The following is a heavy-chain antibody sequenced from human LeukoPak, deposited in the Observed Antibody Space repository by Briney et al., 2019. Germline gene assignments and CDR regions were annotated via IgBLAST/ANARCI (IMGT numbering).Heavy chain of an antibody. CDR2: ISSGATTT. J-gene: IGHJ4*02. CDR1: GFTLTSDS. CDR3: AKGTVGAKY. V-gene: IGHV3-48*04. Sequence: GGSLRLSCAASGFTLTSDSMNWVRQAPGKGLEWISYISSGATTTYYADSVKGRFTISRDNAKNSLYLQMNSLRVDDTAVYYCAKGTVGAKYWGQGTLVTVSS. D-gene: IGHD1-26*01.